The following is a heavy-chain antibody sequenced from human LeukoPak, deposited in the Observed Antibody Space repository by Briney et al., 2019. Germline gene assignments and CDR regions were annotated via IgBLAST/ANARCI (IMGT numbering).Heavy chain of an antibody. CDR2: ISSGATTT. J-gene: IGHJ4*02. CDR1: GFTLTSDS. CDR3: AKGTVGAKY. V-gene: IGHV3-48*04. Sequence: GGSLRLSCAASGFTLTSDSMNWVRQAPGKGLEWISYISSGATTTYYADSVKGRFTISRDNAKNSLYLQMNSLRVDDTAVYYCAKGTVGAKYWGQGTLVTVSS. D-gene: IGHD1-26*01.